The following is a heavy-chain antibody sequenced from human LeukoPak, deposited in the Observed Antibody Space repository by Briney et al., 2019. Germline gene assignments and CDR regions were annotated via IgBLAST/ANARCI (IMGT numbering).Heavy chain of an antibody. D-gene: IGHD4-11*01. V-gene: IGHV4-39*07. Sequence: KTSETLSLTCTVSGGSISSSSYYWGWVRQPPGKGLEWIGSIDYSGSIYYNPSLKSRVAMSVDTSKNQFSLNLGSVTAADTAVYYCVRGLYSRDAGYWGQGTLVTVSS. CDR1: GGSISSSSYY. CDR3: VRGLYSRDAGY. CDR2: IDYSGSI. J-gene: IGHJ4*02.